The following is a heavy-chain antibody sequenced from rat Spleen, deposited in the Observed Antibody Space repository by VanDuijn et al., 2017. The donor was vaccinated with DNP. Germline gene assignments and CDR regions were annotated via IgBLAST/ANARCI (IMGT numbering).Heavy chain of an antibody. Sequence: EVQLVESGGGLVQPGRSLKLSCAVSGFIFSNYDMAWVRQAPTKGLEWVASISPSGGSTHFRDSVKGRFIVSRDNAKSSLYLQMNSLRSEDTATYYCARGYYGFKSWYFDFWGPGTMVTVSS. V-gene: IGHV5-25*01. CDR3: ARGYYGFKSWYFDF. J-gene: IGHJ1*01. CDR1: GFIFSNYD. D-gene: IGHD1-9*01. CDR2: ISPSGGST.